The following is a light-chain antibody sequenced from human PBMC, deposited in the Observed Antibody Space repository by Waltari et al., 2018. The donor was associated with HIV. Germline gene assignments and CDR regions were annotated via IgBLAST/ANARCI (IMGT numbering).Light chain of an antibody. Sequence: QSALTQPASVSGSPGQSITISCTGTSSDVGSYNLFSWYQQHPGKAPKLMIYEGSKRPSGVSNRFSGSKSANTASLTISGLQAEDEADYYCSSYAGSATLVFGGGTKLTVL. V-gene: IGLV2-23*01. CDR2: EGS. J-gene: IGLJ3*02. CDR1: SSDVGSYNL. CDR3: SSYAGSATLV.